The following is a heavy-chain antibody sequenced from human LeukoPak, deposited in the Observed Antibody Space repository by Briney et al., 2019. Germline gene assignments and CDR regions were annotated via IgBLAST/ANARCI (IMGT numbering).Heavy chain of an antibody. CDR3: ARNFGGGDSSGPYY. CDR2: INWNGGST. J-gene: IGHJ4*02. D-gene: IGHD3-22*01. V-gene: IGHV3-20*04. CDR1: GFTFSTYN. Sequence: GGSLRLSRAASGFTFSTYNMSWVRQAPGKGLEWVSAINWNGGSTGYADSVKGRFTISRDNAKNSLYLQMNSLRAEDTALYYCARNFGGGDSSGPYYWGQGTLVTVSS.